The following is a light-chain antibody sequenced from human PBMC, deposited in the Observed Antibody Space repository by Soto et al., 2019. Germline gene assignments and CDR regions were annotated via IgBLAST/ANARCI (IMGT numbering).Light chain of an antibody. V-gene: IGKV3-15*01. CDR3: QQYNNWPKT. CDR2: GAS. CDR1: QSVSSN. Sequence: EIVMTQSPATLSVSPGERATLSCRDSQSVSSNLAWYQQKPGQAPRLLIYGASTRATGIPARFSGSGSGTECTLTISSLQSEDFAVDYCQQYNNWPKTFGQGTRLEIK. J-gene: IGKJ5*01.